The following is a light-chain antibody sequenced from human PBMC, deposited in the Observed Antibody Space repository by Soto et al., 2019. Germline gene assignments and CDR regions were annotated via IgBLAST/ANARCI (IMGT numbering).Light chain of an antibody. CDR1: QSVSTN. J-gene: IGKJ1*01. V-gene: IGKV3-15*01. CDR2: GAS. CDR3: QQYDTWPRT. Sequence: EIVMTQSPASLSVPPGERATLSCMAIQSVSTNFSWYLQKPGQAPRLLIYGASTRATAVPARFTASGSGTEFTLSISSLQSDDFGVYYCQQYDTWPRTFGQGTKVDIK.